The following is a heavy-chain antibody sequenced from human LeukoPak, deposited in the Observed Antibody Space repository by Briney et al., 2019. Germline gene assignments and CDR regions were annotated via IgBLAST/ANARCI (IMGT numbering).Heavy chain of an antibody. J-gene: IGHJ4*02. CDR3: ARDPYFTFGGREGFDY. V-gene: IGHV3-48*01. CDR2: ISSSSSTI. CDR1: GFTFSSYS. Sequence: GGSLRLSCAASGFTFSSYSMNWVRQAPGKGLEWVSYISSSSSTIYYADSVKGRFTISRDNAKNSLYLQMNSLRAEDTAVYYCARDPYFTFGGREGFDYWGQGTLVTVSS. D-gene: IGHD3-16*01.